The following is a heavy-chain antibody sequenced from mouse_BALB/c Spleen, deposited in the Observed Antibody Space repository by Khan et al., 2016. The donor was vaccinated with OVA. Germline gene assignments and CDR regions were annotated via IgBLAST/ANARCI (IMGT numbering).Heavy chain of an antibody. V-gene: IGHV1S137*01. CDR1: GYTFTDYA. Sequence: QVQLQQSGAELVRPGVSVKISCKASGYTFTDYAMHWVKQRHAKSLEWIGVISTNYGDADYNQKFQGKASLTVDRSSSTVSMELARLTSEDSAIYYGVRGGKFAYWGQGTLVTVSA. D-gene: IGHD1-1*02. CDR2: ISTNYGDA. J-gene: IGHJ3*01. CDR3: VRGGKFAY.